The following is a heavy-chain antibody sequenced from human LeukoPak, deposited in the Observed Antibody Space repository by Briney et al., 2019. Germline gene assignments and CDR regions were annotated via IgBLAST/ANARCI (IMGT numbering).Heavy chain of an antibody. CDR3: ARMGVAGTRWFDP. Sequence: GASVEVSCKASGYTFTSYAMHWVRQAPGQRLEWMGWINAGNGNTKYSQKFQGRVTITRDTSASTAYMELGSLRSEDTAVYYCARMGVAGTRWFDPWGQGTLVTVSS. CDR1: GYTFTSYA. V-gene: IGHV1-3*01. J-gene: IGHJ5*02. D-gene: IGHD6-19*01. CDR2: INAGNGNT.